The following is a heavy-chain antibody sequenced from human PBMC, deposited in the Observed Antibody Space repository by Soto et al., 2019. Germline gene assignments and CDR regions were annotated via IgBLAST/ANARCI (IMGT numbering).Heavy chain of an antibody. J-gene: IGHJ6*02. Sequence: GGSLRLSCAASGFTFSSYSMNWVRQAPGKGLEWVSYISSSSSTIYYADSVKGRFTISRDNAKNSLYLQMNSLRAEDTAVYYCARGRGGVKEYYNYGLDVWGQGTTVTVSS. CDR1: GFTFSSYS. D-gene: IGHD2-8*01. CDR2: ISSSSSTI. CDR3: ARGRGGVKEYYNYGLDV. V-gene: IGHV3-48*01.